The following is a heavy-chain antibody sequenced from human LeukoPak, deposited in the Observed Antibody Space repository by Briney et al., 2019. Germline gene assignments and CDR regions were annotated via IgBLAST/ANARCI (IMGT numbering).Heavy chain of an antibody. CDR1: GFTFGSYG. J-gene: IGHJ4*02. D-gene: IGHD3-3*01. CDR3: ARDYDFWSGYQLYFDY. Sequence: PGGSLRLSCAASGFTFGSYGMHRVRQAPGKGLEWVAVIWYDGSNKYYADSVKGRFTISRDNSKNTLYLQMNSLRAEDTAVYYCARDYDFWSGYQLYFDYWGQGTLVTVSS. V-gene: IGHV3-33*01. CDR2: IWYDGSNK.